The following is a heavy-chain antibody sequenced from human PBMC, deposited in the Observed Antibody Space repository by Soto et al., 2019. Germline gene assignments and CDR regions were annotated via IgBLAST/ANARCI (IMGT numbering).Heavy chain of an antibody. Sequence: SETLSLTCAVYGGSFSGYYWSWIRQPPGKGLEWIGEINHSGSTNYNPSLKSRVTISVDTSKNQFSLKLSSVTAADTAVYYCARKGGYRSSRGYYYYGMDVWGQGTTVTVSS. D-gene: IGHD6-6*01. CDR1: GGSFSGYY. J-gene: IGHJ6*02. CDR2: INHSGST. CDR3: ARKGGYRSSRGYYYYGMDV. V-gene: IGHV4-34*01.